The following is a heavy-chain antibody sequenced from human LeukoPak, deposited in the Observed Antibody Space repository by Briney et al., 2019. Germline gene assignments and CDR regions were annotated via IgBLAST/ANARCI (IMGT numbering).Heavy chain of an antibody. CDR3: ARLYYYDSSGYYALGY. CDR2: IYPGDSDT. D-gene: IGHD3-22*01. CDR1: GYNFTSYW. Sequence: GESLKISCKGSGYNFTSYWIGWVRQMPGKGLEWMGIIYPGDSDTRYSPSFQGQVTISADKSISTAYLQWSSLKASDTAMYYCARLYYYDSSGYYALGYWGQGTLVTVSS. J-gene: IGHJ4*02. V-gene: IGHV5-51*01.